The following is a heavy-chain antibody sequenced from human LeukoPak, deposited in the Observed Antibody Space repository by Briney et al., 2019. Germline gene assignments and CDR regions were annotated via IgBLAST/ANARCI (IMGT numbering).Heavy chain of an antibody. CDR1: GYRFTSYW. CDR2: IYPDDSDT. V-gene: IGHV5-51*01. D-gene: IGHD5-18*01. Sequence: GESLKISCKGSGYRFTSYWIGWLRQMPGKGLEWMGIIYPDDSDTRYSPSFQGQVTISADKSITTAYLQWSSLKASDTAMYYCARRSGYSYDYGGNWFDPWGQGTLVTVSS. J-gene: IGHJ5*02. CDR3: ARRSGYSYDYGGNWFDP.